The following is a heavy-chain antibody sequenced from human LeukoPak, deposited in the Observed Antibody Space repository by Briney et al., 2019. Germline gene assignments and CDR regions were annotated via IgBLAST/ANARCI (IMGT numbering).Heavy chain of an antibody. D-gene: IGHD3/OR15-3a*01. CDR2: ISGSGGST. V-gene: IGHV3-23*01. CDR1: GFTFSSYA. Sequence: GGSLRLSCAASGFTFSSYAMSWVRQAPGKGLEWVSAISGSGGSTYYADSVKGRFTISRDNSKNTLYLQMNSMRAEDKAVYYCAKSIFDDSLKDWLPLGGVDYWGQRTLVTVSS. J-gene: IGHJ4*02. CDR3: AKSIFDDSLKDWLPLGGVDY.